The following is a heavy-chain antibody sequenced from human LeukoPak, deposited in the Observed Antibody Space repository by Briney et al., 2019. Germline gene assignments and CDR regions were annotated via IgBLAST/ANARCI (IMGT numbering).Heavy chain of an antibody. CDR2: IYYSGST. D-gene: IGHD3-22*01. J-gene: IGHJ3*02. CDR3: ARDFGSSGYYYAFDI. Sequence: SSETLSLTCTVSGGSISNYYWNWIRQPPGKGLEWIGYIYYSGSTNYNPSLKSRVTISVDTSKNQFSLKLSSVTAADTAVYYCARDFGSSGYYYAFDIWGQGTMVTVSS. CDR1: GGSISNYY. V-gene: IGHV4-59*01.